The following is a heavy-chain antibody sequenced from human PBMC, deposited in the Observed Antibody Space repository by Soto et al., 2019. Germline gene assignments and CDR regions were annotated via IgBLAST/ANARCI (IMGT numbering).Heavy chain of an antibody. D-gene: IGHD3-10*01. V-gene: IGHV5-51*03. Sequence: EVQLVQSGAEVKKPGESLKISCKGSGYSFNSYWIGWVRQMPGKGLEWMGIIYPGDSHTRYSPSFQVQVTISADKSINTAYLQWSSLKASDTAMYYCARRHYDSGSYRDDAFDIWGQGTMVTVSS. CDR3: ARRHYDSGSYRDDAFDI. CDR2: IYPGDSHT. CDR1: GYSFNSYW. J-gene: IGHJ3*02.